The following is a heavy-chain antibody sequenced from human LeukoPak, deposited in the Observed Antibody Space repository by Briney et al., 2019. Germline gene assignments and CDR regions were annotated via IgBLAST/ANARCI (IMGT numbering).Heavy chain of an antibody. CDR2: INPNSGGT. CDR3: ARESLVLLWFGEFRGAFDI. V-gene: IGHV1-2*02. Sequence: SVKVSCKASGYTFTGYYMHWVRQAPGQGLEWMGWINPNSGGTNYAQKFQGRVTMTRDTSISTAHMELRSLGSDDTAVYYCARESLVLLWFGEFRGAFDIWGQGTMVTVSS. D-gene: IGHD3-10*01. CDR1: GYTFTGYY. J-gene: IGHJ3*02.